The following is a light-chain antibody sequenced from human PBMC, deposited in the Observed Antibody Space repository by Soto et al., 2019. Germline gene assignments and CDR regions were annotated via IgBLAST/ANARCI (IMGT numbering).Light chain of an antibody. CDR1: QSVSSSF. Sequence: EIMLTQSPGTLSLSPGERATLSCRASQSVSSSFFAWYQQKPGQAPRLLIYGASGRATGIPDRFSGSGSGTDFTLTISRLEPEDFAVYYCQQYGGSPITFGQGTRLEIK. CDR2: GAS. CDR3: QQYGGSPIT. J-gene: IGKJ5*01. V-gene: IGKV3-20*01.